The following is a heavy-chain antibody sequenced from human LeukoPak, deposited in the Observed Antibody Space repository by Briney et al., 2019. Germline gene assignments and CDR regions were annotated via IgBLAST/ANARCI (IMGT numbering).Heavy chain of an antibody. CDR1: GGSVSNYY. J-gene: IGHJ4*02. V-gene: IGHV4-59*02. CDR3: AGTSSSGLVGGYYFDY. D-gene: IGHD6-19*01. CDR2: IYYTET. Sequence: PSETLSLTCTVSGGSVSNYYWSWIRQSPGKGLEWIGYIYYTETSYNPSLKSRVTIPADTSKNQFSLKLYSVTAADTAVYYCAGTSSSGLVGGYYFDYWGQGTLVTVSS.